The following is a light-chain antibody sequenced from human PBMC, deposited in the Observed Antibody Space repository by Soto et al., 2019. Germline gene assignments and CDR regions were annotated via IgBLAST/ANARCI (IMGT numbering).Light chain of an antibody. V-gene: IGLV2-14*01. CDR1: XXXVGGYNY. Sequence: QSVLTQPASVSGSPGQSITISXXXXXXXVGGYNYVSWYQQHPGKAPKLMIYEVSNRPSGVSNRFSGSKSGNTASLTISGLQAEDEADYYCTSYTSSSTRVFGTGTKLTVL. CDR2: EVS. CDR3: TSYTSSSTRV. J-gene: IGLJ1*01.